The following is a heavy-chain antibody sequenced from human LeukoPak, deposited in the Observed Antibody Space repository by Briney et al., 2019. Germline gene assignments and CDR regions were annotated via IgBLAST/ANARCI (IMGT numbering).Heavy chain of an antibody. J-gene: IGHJ6*03. CDR2: INQDGSEK. CDR3: ARDQAFSYYYYYMDV. D-gene: IGHD3-3*01. Sequence: GGSLRLSCAASGFMFRSYWMSWVRQVPGKGLEWVANINQDGSEKYYVASVKGRFTISRDNAKNSLYLQMNSLRAEDTAVYYCARDQAFSYYYYYMDVWGKGTTVTVSS. V-gene: IGHV3-7*01. CDR1: GFMFRSYW.